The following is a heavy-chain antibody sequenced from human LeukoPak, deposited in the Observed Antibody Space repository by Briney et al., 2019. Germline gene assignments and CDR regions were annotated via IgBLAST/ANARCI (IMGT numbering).Heavy chain of an antibody. CDR3: ARSGVPHGTDV. J-gene: IGHJ6*02. CDR2: IKQDGSET. CDR1: GFTFSSYW. V-gene: IGHV3-7*04. D-gene: IGHD7-27*01. Sequence: PGGSLTLSCAASGFTFSSYWMTWVPQAPEKGLEWVANIKQDGSETYHVDSVKGRFTISRYNAKNSLCLHMNSLRVEDSAVYYCARSGVPHGTDVWGQGTTVTVSS.